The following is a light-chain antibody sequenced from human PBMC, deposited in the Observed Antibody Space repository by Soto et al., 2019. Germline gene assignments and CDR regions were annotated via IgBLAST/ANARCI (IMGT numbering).Light chain of an antibody. Sequence: EVVLTQSPGTLSLSPGERATLSCRASQSVSRSDLAWYQQKPGQAPRLLISGVSNRATGTPDRFSGSGSGTDFTLTISSLEPEDFAVFYCHQYGISPPTFGPGTKVEI. CDR3: HQYGISPPT. CDR2: GVS. CDR1: QSVSRSD. J-gene: IGKJ1*01. V-gene: IGKV3-20*01.